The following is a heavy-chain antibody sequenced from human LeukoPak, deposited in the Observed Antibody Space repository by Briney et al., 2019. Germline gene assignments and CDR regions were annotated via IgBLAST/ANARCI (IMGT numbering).Heavy chain of an antibody. D-gene: IGHD3-10*01. CDR3: ARAGVGSGSDAFDI. CDR1: GFTFSSYG. J-gene: IGHJ3*02. Sequence: ASVKVSCKASGFTFSSYGISWVRQAPGQGLEWMGWISSSSGNTNYAQKFQGRVTMTRDTSTSTVYMELSSLRSEDTAVYYCARAGVGSGSDAFDIWGQGTMVTVSS. V-gene: IGHV1-18*01. CDR2: ISSSSGNT.